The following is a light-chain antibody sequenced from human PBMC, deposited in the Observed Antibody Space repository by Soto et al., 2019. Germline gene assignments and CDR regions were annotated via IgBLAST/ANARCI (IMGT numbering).Light chain of an antibody. V-gene: IGLV2-14*01. J-gene: IGLJ1*01. CDR1: SSDVGNYKY. Sequence: QSVLTQPASVSGSPGQSITISCTGTSSDVGNYKYVSWYQQHPGKAPKLMIYEVSNRPSGVSNRFSGSKSGNTASLTISGLQAEDETDYYCFSDTSSGTYVFGTGTKVTVL. CDR2: EVS. CDR3: FSDTSSGTYV.